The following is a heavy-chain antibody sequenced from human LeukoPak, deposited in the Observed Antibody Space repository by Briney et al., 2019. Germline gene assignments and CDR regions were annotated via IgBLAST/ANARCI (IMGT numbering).Heavy chain of an antibody. CDR1: GFTFSRFG. CDR2: IGFDGREK. V-gene: IGHV3-30*02. J-gene: IGHJ3*02. D-gene: IGHD1-14*01. CDR3: AREGDSPEAFDI. Sequence: GGSLRLSCAASGFTFSRFGMHWVRQAPGKGLEWLAFIGFDGREKYHIASVKGRFTISRDDSMNTLHLQMNSLRAEDTAVYYCAREGDSPEAFDIWGQGTMVTVSS.